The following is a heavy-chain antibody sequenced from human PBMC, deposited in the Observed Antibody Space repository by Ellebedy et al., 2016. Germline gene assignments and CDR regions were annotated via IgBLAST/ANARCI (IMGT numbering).Heavy chain of an antibody. V-gene: IGHV4-31*03. D-gene: IGHD2-15*01. CDR2: IYSSGST. CDR3: RSSCSGDSCYQVWDNSYYVDV. CDR1: GGSISRGDYY. J-gene: IGHJ6*03. Sequence: SETLSLXXTVSGGSISRGDYYWSWIRQHPGKGLEWIGYIYSSGSTSYNPSLKSRVTISVDTPKNRFSLNLSSVTAADTAVYYCRSSCSGDSCYQVWDNSYYVDVWGKGTTVTVSS.